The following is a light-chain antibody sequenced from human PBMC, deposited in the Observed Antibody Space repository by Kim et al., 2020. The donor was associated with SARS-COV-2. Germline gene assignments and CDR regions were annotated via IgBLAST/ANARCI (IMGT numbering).Light chain of an antibody. V-gene: IGKV3-11*01. CDR3: QQRTNWPLT. Sequence: SLSPRESATLSCRASQSVSSYLAWYQQKTGQAPKLLIYDASNRATGIPARLSGSGSGTDFTITISSLEPEDFAVYYCQQRTNWPLTFGGGTKLEI. CDR1: QSVSSY. J-gene: IGKJ4*01. CDR2: DAS.